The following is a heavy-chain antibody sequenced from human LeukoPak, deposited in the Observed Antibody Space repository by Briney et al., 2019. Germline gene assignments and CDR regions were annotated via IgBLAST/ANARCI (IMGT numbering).Heavy chain of an antibody. D-gene: IGHD3-10*01. Sequence: PGGSLRLSCAASGFTFSSYSMNWVRQAPGKGLEWVSYISSSSSTIYYADSVKGRFTISRDNSKNTLYLQMNSLRAEDTAVYYCAREATGSGAQYYFDYWGQGTLVTVSS. CDR3: AREATGSGAQYYFDY. J-gene: IGHJ4*02. CDR1: GFTFSSYS. V-gene: IGHV3-48*01. CDR2: ISSSSSTI.